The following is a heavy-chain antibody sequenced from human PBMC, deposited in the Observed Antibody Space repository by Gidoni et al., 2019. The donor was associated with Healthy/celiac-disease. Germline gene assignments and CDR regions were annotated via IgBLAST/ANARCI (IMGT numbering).Heavy chain of an antibody. CDR2: ISYDGSNK. V-gene: IGHV3-30*18. CDR3: AKDATPLDYGDSGRRHFDY. CDR1: GFTFSSYC. D-gene: IGHD4-17*01. J-gene: IGHJ4*02. Sequence: QVQLVESGGGVVQPGRSLSLSCAASGFTFSSYCMHWVRQAPGKGLEWVAVISYDGSNKYYADSVKGRFTISRDKSKNTLYLQMNSLRAEDTAVYYCAKDATPLDYGDSGRRHFDYWGQGTLVTVSS.